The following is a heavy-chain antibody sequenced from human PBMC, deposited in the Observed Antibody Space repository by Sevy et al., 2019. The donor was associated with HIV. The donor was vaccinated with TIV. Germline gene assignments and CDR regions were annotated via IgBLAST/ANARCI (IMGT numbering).Heavy chain of an antibody. CDR2: ISWNSGNI. V-gene: IGHV3-9*01. CDR1: GFTFDDYA. D-gene: IGHD2-8*01. CDR3: DNDRQGYCPDGICYSDSGDYAMDS. Sequence: GGSLRLSCAASGFTFDDYAMHWVRQTPGKGLEWVSGISWNSGNIAYGDSVKGRFTISRDNTKNSLYLQMNSMRTEDTALNACDNDRQGYCPDGICYSDSGDYAMDSWGQGNTVTVSS. J-gene: IGHJ6*02.